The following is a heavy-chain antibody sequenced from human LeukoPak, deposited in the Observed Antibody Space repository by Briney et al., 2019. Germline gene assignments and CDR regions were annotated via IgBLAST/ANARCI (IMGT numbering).Heavy chain of an antibody. V-gene: IGHV3-23*01. J-gene: IGHJ4*02. CDR2: IGGRGGST. Sequence: LRLSCAASGFTFGSYAMRWICQAPGTGLEWVSSIGGRGGSTYCADSVKGRCAISRDNSKNTLYLQMNSLRAEDTAVYYCARDSIVVVGTDYWGQGTLVTVSS. CDR3: ARDSIVVVGTDY. CDR1: GFTFGSYA. D-gene: IGHD6-19*01.